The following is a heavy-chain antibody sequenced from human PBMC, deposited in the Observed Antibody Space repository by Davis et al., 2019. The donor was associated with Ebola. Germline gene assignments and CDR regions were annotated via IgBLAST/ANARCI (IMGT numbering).Heavy chain of an antibody. CDR3: ARSIAVGPFDY. J-gene: IGHJ4*02. D-gene: IGHD6-19*01. CDR1: GYTFTSYG. V-gene: IGHV1-18*01. CDR2: ISAYSGNT. Sequence: ASVTVSCKASGYTFTSYGISWVRQAPGQGLEWMGWISAYSGNTNYAQKLQGRVTMTTDTSTSTAYMELRSLRSDDTAVYYCARSIAVGPFDYWGQGTLVTVSS.